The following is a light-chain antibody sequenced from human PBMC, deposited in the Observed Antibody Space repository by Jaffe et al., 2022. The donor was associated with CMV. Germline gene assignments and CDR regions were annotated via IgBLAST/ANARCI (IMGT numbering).Light chain of an antibody. CDR1: RTIRNY. V-gene: IGKV1-39*01. CDR2: AAS. J-gene: IGKJ4*01. CDR3: QQSYSNPRT. Sequence: DIQMTQSPSSLSASIGDRVNIACRASRTIRNYLNWYQQKPGEAPKLLIYAASTLQSGVPSRFSGSGSGTDFTLTISNLQPEDFATYFCQQSYSNPRTFGGGTKVEI.